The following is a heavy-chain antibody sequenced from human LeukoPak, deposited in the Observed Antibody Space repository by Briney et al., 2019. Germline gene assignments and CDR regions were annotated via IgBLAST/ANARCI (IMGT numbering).Heavy chain of an antibody. V-gene: IGHV4-61*02. CDR3: ARGYYYYYMDV. CDR2: IYTRGST. J-gene: IGHJ6*03. CDR1: GGSISSGSYL. Sequence: SSETLSLTCTVSGGSISSGSYLWTSLRQPPGKVLEWIDRIYTRGSTNYNPSIKSRVTISVDTSKNQFSLKLSSVTAADTAVYYCARGYYYYYMDVWGKGTTVTVSS.